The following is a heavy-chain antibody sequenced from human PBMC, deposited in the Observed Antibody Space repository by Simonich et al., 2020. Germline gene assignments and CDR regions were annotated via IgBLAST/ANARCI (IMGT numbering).Heavy chain of an antibody. CDR3: ARVEYSSSGYFDL. V-gene: IGHV1-2*02. J-gene: IGHJ2*01. CDR1: GYTFTGYY. D-gene: IGHD6-6*01. Sequence: QVQLVQSGAEVKKPGASVKVSCKASGYTFTGYYMHWVRQAPGQGLEGMGWNNPNSGGNNYAQKVQGRDTMTRDKSISTAYMELSRLRSDDTAVYYCARVEYSSSGYFDLWGRGTLVTVSS. CDR2: NNPNSGGN.